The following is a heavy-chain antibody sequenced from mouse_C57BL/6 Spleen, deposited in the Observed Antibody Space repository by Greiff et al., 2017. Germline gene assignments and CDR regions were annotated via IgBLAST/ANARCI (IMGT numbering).Heavy chain of an antibody. CDR1: GFTFSDYY. J-gene: IGHJ4*01. CDR3: ARVRYYSYYAMDY. D-gene: IGHD2-1*01. CDR2: INHEGSST. Sequence: EVKVVESEGGLVQPGSSMKLSCTASGFTFSDYYMAWVRQVPEKGLEWVANINHEGSSTNYLDSLKSRFIISRDNAKNILYLQMSSLKSEDTATYYCARVRYYSYYAMDYWGQGTSVTVSS. V-gene: IGHV5-16*01.